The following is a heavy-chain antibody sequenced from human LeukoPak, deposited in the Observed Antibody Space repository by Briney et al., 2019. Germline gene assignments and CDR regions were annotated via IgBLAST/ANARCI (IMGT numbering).Heavy chain of an antibody. Sequence: GGPLRLSCAASGFTFSNYAMSWVRQAPGKGLEWVSAISGSGGSTYYADSVKGRFTISRDNSKNTLYLQMNSLRAEDTAVYYCASYDSSGYYHYFDYWGQGTLVTVSS. CDR1: GFTFSNYA. J-gene: IGHJ4*01. CDR2: ISGSGGST. D-gene: IGHD3-22*01. CDR3: ASYDSSGYYHYFDY. V-gene: IGHV3-23*01.